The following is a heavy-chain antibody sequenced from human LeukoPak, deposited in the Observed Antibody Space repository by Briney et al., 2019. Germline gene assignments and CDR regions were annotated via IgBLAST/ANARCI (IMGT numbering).Heavy chain of an antibody. CDR2: ISDSGRRS. CDR1: GFTFSDYA. Sequence: GGSLRLSCVASGFTFSDYAMSWVRQAPGKGLERVAGISDSGRRSYYTDSVKGRCTISRDNSKNTVSLQINTLRTEDTAVYFCARHDSFIPFWGQGTLVTVTS. J-gene: IGHJ4*02. D-gene: IGHD3-16*02. V-gene: IGHV3-23*01. CDR3: ARHDSFIPF.